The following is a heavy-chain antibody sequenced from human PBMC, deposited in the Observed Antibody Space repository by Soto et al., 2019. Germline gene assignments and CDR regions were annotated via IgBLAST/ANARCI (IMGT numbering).Heavy chain of an antibody. CDR1: GFSLTGYY. CDR2: INPNTGGT. D-gene: IGHD5-18*01. Sequence: ASVKVSCKASGFSLTGYYFHWILAAPGQGLEWLGWINPNTGGTTYAQKFQGRVTMTRDTSTSTVYMELSSLRSEDTAVYYCARRDTAMAIDYWGQGTLVTVSS. CDR3: ARRDTAMAIDY. V-gene: IGHV1-2*02. J-gene: IGHJ4*02.